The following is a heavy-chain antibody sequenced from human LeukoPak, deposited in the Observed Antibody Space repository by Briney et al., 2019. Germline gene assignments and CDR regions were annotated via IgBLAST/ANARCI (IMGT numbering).Heavy chain of an antibody. CDR3: ARDPRWLTPDCTSTSCYENYFDP. CDR1: GYSISSGYQ. Sequence: SETLSLTCAVSGYSISSGYQWAWIRQPPGKTLEWIGSIFHTGNVHYNPSLKSRVTISVDTSTNHFSLRLSSLTAADTAIYYCARDPRWLTPDCTSTSCYENYFDPWGQGILVTVSS. D-gene: IGHD2-2*01. J-gene: IGHJ5*02. CDR2: IFHTGNV. V-gene: IGHV4-38-2*02.